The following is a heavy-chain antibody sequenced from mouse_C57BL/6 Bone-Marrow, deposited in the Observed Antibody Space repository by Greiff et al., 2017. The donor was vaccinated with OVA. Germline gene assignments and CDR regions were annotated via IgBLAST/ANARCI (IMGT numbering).Heavy chain of an antibody. Sequence: LQESGAELVRPGASVKLSCKASGYTFTDYYINWVKQRPGQGLEWIARIYPGSGNTYYNEKFKGKATLTAEKSSSTAYMQLSSLTSEDSAVYFCASLNWDEAYWGQGTLVTVSA. CDR3: ASLNWDEAY. J-gene: IGHJ3*01. D-gene: IGHD4-1*01. CDR1: GYTFTDYY. CDR2: IYPGSGNT. V-gene: IGHV1-76*01.